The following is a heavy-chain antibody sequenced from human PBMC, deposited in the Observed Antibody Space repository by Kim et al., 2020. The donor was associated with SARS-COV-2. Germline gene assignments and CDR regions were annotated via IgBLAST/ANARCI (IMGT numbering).Heavy chain of an antibody. CDR2: INHSGST. Sequence: SETLSLTCAVYGGSFSGYYWSWIRQPPGKGLEWIGEINHSGSTNYNPSLKSRVTISVDTSKNQFSLKLSSVTAADTAVYYCARGAAGTGKRGAYYYYGMDVWGQGTTVTVSS. CDR1: GGSFSGYY. D-gene: IGHD6-13*01. J-gene: IGHJ6*02. V-gene: IGHV4-34*01. CDR3: ARGAAGTGKRGAYYYYGMDV.